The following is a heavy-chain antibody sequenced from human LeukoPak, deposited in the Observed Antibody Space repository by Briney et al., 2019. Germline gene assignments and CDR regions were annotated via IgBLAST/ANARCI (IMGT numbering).Heavy chain of an antibody. D-gene: IGHD3-10*01. V-gene: IGHV3-64*01. CDR3: ARVGGDYFDY. J-gene: IGHJ4*02. CDR2: ISSGGGRT. Sequence: GGSLRLSCAASGFTLSRYSMHWIRQAPGKGLEYVSAISSGGGRTYYANSVKGRFTISRDNSKNTLSLQIGSLRGENMSVYNCARVGGDYFDYWGQGTLVTVSS. CDR1: GFTLSRYS.